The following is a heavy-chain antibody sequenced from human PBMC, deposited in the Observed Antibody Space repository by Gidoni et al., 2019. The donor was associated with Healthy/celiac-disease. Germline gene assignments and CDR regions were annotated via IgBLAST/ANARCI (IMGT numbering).Heavy chain of an antibody. J-gene: IGHJ3*02. CDR1: GFTFSDHY. D-gene: IGHD3-10*01. CDR2: TRNKANSYTT. CDR3: ATYGSGSYYDYDAFDI. Sequence: EVQLVESGGGLVQPGGSLRLSCAASGFTFSDHYMDWVRQAPGKGLEWVGRTRNKANSYTTEYAASVKGRFTISRDDSKNSLYLQMNSLKTEDTAVYYCATYGSGSYYDYDAFDIWGQGTMVTVSS. V-gene: IGHV3-72*01.